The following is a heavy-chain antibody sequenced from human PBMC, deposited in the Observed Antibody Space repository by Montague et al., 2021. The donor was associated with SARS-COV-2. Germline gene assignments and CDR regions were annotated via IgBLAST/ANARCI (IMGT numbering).Heavy chain of an antibody. J-gene: IGHJ4*02. V-gene: IGHV4-39*01. Sequence: SETLSLTCTVSGGSISSTNYYWGLIRQPPGKGLEWICSINYRGTTHYNPSLKSRVTMSVDTSKSLFSLGLSSVTAADTAIYYCARHNDGYNRWYYFDYWGQGTLVTVSS. CDR2: INYRGTT. D-gene: IGHD5-24*01. CDR1: GGSISSTNYY. CDR3: ARHNDGYNRWYYFDY.